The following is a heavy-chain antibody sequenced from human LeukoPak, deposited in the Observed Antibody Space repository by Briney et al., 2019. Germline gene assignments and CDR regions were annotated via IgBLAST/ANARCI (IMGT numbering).Heavy chain of an antibody. CDR3: ARQSLAASGLDY. D-gene: IGHD6-13*01. V-gene: IGHV3-48*01. CDR1: GFTFSSYS. Sequence: PGGSLRLSCAVSGFTFSSYSMNWVRQAPGKGLEWLSHISSSSSIIYYADSVKGRFTISRDNSKNTVVLQMNSLSVDDTAIYYCARQSLAASGLDYWGQGMLVTVSS. CDR2: ISSSSSII. J-gene: IGHJ4*02.